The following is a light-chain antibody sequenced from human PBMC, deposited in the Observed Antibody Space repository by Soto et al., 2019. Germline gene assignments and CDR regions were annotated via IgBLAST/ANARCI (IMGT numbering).Light chain of an antibody. J-gene: IGLJ1*01. V-gene: IGLV2-14*01. CDR2: EVS. CDR3: SSYTSSNTLV. CDR1: SSDVGGYNY. Sequence: QSALTQPASVSGSPGQSITISCTGTSSDVGGYNYVSWYQQHPGKAPQLMIYEVSNRPSGVSNRFSGSKSGNTASLTISGLQAEDEADYYCSSYTSSNTLVFGTGTKVTVL.